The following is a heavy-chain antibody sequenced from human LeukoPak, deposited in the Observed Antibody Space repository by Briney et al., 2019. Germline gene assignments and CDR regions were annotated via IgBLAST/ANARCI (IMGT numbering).Heavy chain of an antibody. V-gene: IGHV3-48*03. Sequence: GGSLRLSCAASGFTFSSYEMNWVRQAPGKGLEWVSYISSSGSTIYYADSVKGRFTISRDNAKNSLYLQMDSLRAEDTAVYYCARVTSYFYNTSGDYYFDYWGQGTLVTVSS. CDR3: ARVTSYFYNTSGDYYFDY. CDR1: GFTFSSYE. D-gene: IGHD3-22*01. CDR2: ISSSGSTI. J-gene: IGHJ4*02.